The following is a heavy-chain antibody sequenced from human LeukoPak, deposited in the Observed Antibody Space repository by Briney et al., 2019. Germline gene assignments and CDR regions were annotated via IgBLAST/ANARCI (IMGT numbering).Heavy chain of an antibody. V-gene: IGHV3-11*01. J-gene: IGHJ3*02. CDR3: ARGGSYLSAFDI. CDR1: GFTFSDYY. D-gene: IGHD1-26*01. Sequence: PGGSLRLSCAASGFTFSDYYMSWIRQAPGKGLEWVSYISPSDNGIYYADSVEGRFTISRDNSKNTLYLQMNSLRAEDTAVYYCARGGSYLSAFDIWGQGTMVTVSS. CDR2: ISPSDNGI.